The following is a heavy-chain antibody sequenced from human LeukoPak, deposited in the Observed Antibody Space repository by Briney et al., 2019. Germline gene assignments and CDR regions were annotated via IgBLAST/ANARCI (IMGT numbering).Heavy chain of an antibody. CDR3: AKRCFDSGSYFPFDH. V-gene: IGHV1-2*02. D-gene: IGHD3-10*01. Sequence: GASVKVSCKASGYTFTGYYLHLVRQAPGQGHEYMGWINPNSGGTGYAQKFQGRVNMSRDTSISKDYMELSRLRSDKTAVYYCAKRCFDSGSYFPFDHWGQGTLVTVSS. J-gene: IGHJ4*02. CDR2: INPNSGGT. CDR1: GYTFTGYY.